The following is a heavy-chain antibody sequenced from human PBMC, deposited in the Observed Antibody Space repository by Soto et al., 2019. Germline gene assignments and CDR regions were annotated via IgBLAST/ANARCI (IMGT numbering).Heavy chain of an antibody. V-gene: IGHV4-61*01. CDR2: MSCSGGT. D-gene: IGHD5-18*01. CDR1: GGSVSSGSYS. J-gene: IGHJ4*02. CDR3: ARVDTASMTDY. Sequence: QVQLQESGPGLVKPSETLSLTCTVSGGSVSSGSYSWRWMRQPPGKELEWTGYMSCSGGTNYNPSLNSRVSISVGTSKNQFSLELTSVTSADTAVYYCARVDTASMTDYRCQGTLVKVS.